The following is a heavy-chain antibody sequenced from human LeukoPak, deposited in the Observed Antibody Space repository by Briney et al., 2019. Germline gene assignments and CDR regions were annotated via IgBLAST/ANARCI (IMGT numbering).Heavy chain of an antibody. CDR1: GFTFDDYA. D-gene: IGHD2-2*01. V-gene: IGHV3-9*01. J-gene: IGHJ6*02. CDR2: ISWNSGSI. CDR3: ARENCSSTSCYYYYGMDV. Sequence: SGGSLRLSCADSGFTFDDYAMHWVRQAPGKGLEWVSGISWNSGSIGYADSVKGRFTISRDNAKNSLYLQMNSLRAEDTAVYYCARENCSSTSCYYYYGMDVWGQGTTVTVSS.